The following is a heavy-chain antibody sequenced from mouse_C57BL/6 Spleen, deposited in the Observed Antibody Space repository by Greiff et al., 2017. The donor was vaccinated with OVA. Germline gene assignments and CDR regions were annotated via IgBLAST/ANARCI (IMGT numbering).Heavy chain of an antibody. CDR1: GFTFSSYA. V-gene: IGHV5-4*01. CDR3: ARDPYGSSFYYFDY. D-gene: IGHD1-1*01. CDR2: ISDGGSYT. J-gene: IGHJ2*01. Sequence: DVKLVESGGGLVKPGGSLKLSCAASGFTFSSYAMSWVRQTPEKRLEWVATISDGGSYTYYPDNVKGRFTISRDNAKNNLYLQMSHLKSEDTAMYYCARDPYGSSFYYFDYWGQGTTLTVSS.